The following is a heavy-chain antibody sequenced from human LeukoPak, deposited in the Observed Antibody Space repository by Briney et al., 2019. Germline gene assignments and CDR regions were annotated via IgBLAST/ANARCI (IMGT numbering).Heavy chain of an antibody. CDR2: ISYDEDNK. J-gene: IGHJ4*02. D-gene: IGHD6-19*01. CDR3: ARDVGSGWYYFDY. V-gene: IGHV3-30*09. CDR1: GFPFSYYS. Sequence: PGRSLRLSCAASGFPFSYYSMLWVRQATGKGLEWVAVISYDEDNKYYAESVKGRFAISRDNSKDTLYLQMNSLRAGDTAVYYCARDVGSGWYYFDYWGQGTLVTVSS.